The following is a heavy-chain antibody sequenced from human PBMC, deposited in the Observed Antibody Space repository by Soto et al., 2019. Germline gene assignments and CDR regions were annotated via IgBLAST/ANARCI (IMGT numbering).Heavy chain of an antibody. V-gene: IGHV4-4*07. CDR2: IYATGTT. CDR3: VRDGTKTLRDWFDP. Sequence: SQTLSLTCTVSGASISGFYWSWIRTSAGKGLEWIGRIYATGTTDSNPSLKSRVMMSVDTSKKQFSLKLRSVTAADTAVYYCVRDGTKTLRDWFDPWGQGISVTVSS. J-gene: IGHJ5*02. D-gene: IGHD1-1*01. CDR1: GASISGFY.